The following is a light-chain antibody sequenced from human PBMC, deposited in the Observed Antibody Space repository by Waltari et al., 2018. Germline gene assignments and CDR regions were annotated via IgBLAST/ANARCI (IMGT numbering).Light chain of an antibody. J-gene: IGLJ2*01. CDR2: QDS. Sequence: SYELTQPPAVSMSPGQTASITCSGNNLGNKYAFWYQQKQGQSPVLVIYQDSKRPSGIPERFSGSNSGNTATLTISGTHAMDEADYYCQAWDSTTAEFGGGTKLTVL. V-gene: IGLV3-1*01. CDR1: NLGNKY. CDR3: QAWDSTTAE.